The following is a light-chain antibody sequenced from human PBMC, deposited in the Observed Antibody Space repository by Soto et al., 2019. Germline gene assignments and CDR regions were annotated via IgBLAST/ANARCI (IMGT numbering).Light chain of an antibody. CDR2: GAS. CDR3: QQYNNWPPGAT. V-gene: IGKV3-15*01. CDR1: QSVSSK. J-gene: IGKJ3*01. Sequence: EIVMTQSPATLSVSPWEGATLSCRASQSVSSKLAWYQQKPGQAPRLLIYGASTRATGIPARFSGSGSGTEFTLIISSLQSEDSAVYYCQQYNNWPPGATFGPGTKVDNK.